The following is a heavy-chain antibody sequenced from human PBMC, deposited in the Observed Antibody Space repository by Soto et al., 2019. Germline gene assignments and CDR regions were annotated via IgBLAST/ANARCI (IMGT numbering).Heavy chain of an antibody. CDR2: IYYSGST. CDR3: ARDSGYDAYYYYYHMDV. CDR1: GGCISRYY. Sequence: SQLLSLTCSVAGGCISRYYSYWIRKPPGKGLEWIGYIYYSGSTNYNPSLKSRVTISVDTSKNQFSLKLSSVTAADTAVYYCARDSGYDAYYYYYHMDVWGKGTTVTVSS. V-gene: IGHV4-59*01. J-gene: IGHJ6*03. D-gene: IGHD5-12*01.